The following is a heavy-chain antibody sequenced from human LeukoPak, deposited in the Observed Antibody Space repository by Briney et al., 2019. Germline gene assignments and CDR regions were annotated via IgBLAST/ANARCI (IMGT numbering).Heavy chain of an antibody. CDR2: ISGSGTSA. CDR3: AKDKYSPGRSMSEAAYYFDF. J-gene: IGHJ4*02. Sequence: PGGSLRLSCAASGFTFSSYAMTWVRQAPGEGLQWVSGISGSGTSAYYADSVRGRFTISRDNSKNTLYLQMNSLRAEDTAVYHCAKDKYSPGRSMSEAAYYFDFWGPGTLVTVSS. CDR1: GFTFSSYA. V-gene: IGHV3-23*01. D-gene: IGHD6-13*01.